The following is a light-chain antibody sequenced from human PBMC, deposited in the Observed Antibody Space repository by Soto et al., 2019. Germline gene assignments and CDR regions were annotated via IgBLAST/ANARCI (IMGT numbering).Light chain of an antibody. J-gene: IGKJ1*01. V-gene: IGKV1-5*01. CDR3: QQFNSYSWT. CDR2: DAF. CDR1: QSIKTW. Sequence: DIQMTQSPSTLSASVGDRVTITCRASQSIKTWLAWYQQKPGKVPELLIYDAFKLQSGVPSRFSGSGSGTEFTLTINTLQPDDFATYYCQQFNSYSWTFGQGTKVEIK.